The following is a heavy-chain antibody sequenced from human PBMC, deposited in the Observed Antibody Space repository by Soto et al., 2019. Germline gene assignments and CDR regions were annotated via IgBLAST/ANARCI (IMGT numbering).Heavy chain of an antibody. D-gene: IGHD6-19*01. V-gene: IGHV1-69*08. J-gene: IGHJ3*02. CDR1: GDSFSSYT. Sequence: QVQLVQSGAAVEKPGSSVKISCKASGDSFSSYTLSWMRQAPGHGLEWMGRIDPLLGTTNYAQKFQGSVTFTADKSTSTVYMEVRSLRSEDTALYYRVRDLSAGAGPQGFDIWGQGTMVIVSS. CDR2: IDPLLGTT. CDR3: VRDLSAGAGPQGFDI.